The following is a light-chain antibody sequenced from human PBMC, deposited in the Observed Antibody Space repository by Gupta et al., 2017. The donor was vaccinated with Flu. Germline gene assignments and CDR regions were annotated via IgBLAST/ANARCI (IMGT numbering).Light chain of an antibody. CDR3: CSYAGSITPWV. V-gene: IGLV2-23*01. CDR1: SSDVGSYNL. CDR2: EGS. J-gene: IGLJ3*02. Sequence: QSALTQPASVSGSPGPSITISCTGTSSDVGSYNLVSWYQQHPDKAPKLMIYEGSKRPSGVSNRFSGSKSGNTASLTISGLQAEDEADYYCCSYAGSITPWVFGGGTKLTVL.